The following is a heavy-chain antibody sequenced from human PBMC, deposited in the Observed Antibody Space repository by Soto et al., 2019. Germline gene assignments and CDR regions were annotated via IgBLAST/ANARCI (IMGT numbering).Heavy chain of an antibody. Sequence: QVQLVQSGAEVKKPGSAVKVSCKASGGTFSSDAISWVRQAPGQGLEWLGGIIPIFGTANYAQKFQGRVTITADESTSTAYMELSSLRSEDTGVYYCARAVRENHYDFWSGNDYYSYDMDVWGQGTTVTVSS. CDR1: GGTFSSDA. CDR3: ARAVRENHYDFWSGNDYYSYDMDV. V-gene: IGHV1-69*01. J-gene: IGHJ6*02. D-gene: IGHD3-3*01. CDR2: IIPIFGTA.